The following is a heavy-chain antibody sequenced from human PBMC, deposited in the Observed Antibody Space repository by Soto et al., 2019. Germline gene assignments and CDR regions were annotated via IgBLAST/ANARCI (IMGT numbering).Heavy chain of an antibody. V-gene: IGHV3-48*02. Sequence: GGSLRLSCAASGFTFSSYSMNWVRQAPGKGLEWVSYISSSSSTIYYADSVKGRFTISRDNAKNSLYLQMNSLGDEDTAVYYWGREKIVATFLDSWGKEPRATVS. CDR1: GFTFSSYS. J-gene: IGHJ4*02. D-gene: IGHD5-12*01. CDR3: GREKIVATFLDS. CDR2: ISSSSSTI.